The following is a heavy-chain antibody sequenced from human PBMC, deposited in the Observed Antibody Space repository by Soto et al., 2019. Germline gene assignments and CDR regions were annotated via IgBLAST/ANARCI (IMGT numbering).Heavy chain of an antibody. CDR3: ASTTNGGYIWGSLDLNWFDP. D-gene: IGHD3-16*01. J-gene: IGHJ5*02. CDR1: GFTFSDYY. Sequence: GGSLRLSCAASGFTFSDYYMSWIRQAPGKGLEWVSYISSSGSTIYYADSVKGRFTISRDNAKNSLYLQMNSLRAEDTAVYYCASTTNGGYIWGSLDLNWFDPWGQGTLVTASS. CDR2: ISSSGSTI. V-gene: IGHV3-11*01.